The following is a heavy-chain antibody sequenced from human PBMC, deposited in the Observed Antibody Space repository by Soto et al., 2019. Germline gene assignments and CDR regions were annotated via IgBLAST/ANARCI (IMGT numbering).Heavy chain of an antibody. Sequence: QVQLVQSGAEVKKPGASVKVSCKASGYTFTDYFIHWVRQAPGQGFEWMGWINPKTRGTNYAQKFQGRVTLTRDTSNSTAYMELRGLRSDDTAVYYCARVTLKAGNWFDPWGQGTLVTLSS. CDR2: INPKTRGT. J-gene: IGHJ5*02. CDR1: GYTFTDYF. V-gene: IGHV1-2*02. CDR3: ARVTLKAGNWFDP.